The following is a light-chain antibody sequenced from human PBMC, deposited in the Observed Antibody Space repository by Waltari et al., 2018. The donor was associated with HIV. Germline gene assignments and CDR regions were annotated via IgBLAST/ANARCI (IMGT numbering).Light chain of an antibody. V-gene: IGLV2-23*02. CDR3: CAFAGANTWV. J-gene: IGLJ3*02. CDR2: EVT. CDR1: RTDVGNYNL. Sequence: QSALTQPASVSGSPGQSITISCSGTRTDVGNYNLVSWYQQHPARAPKLIIYEVTKWPSGVSHRFSGSKSGNTASLTISGLQADDEADYYCCAFAGANTWVFGGGTKLIVL.